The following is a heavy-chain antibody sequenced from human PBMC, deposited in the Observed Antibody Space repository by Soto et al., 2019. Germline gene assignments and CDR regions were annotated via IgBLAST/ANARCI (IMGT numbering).Heavy chain of an antibody. V-gene: IGHV3-43*01. J-gene: IGHJ6*02. CDR1: GFSFDDYT. CDR2: ISWDGDLL. CDR3: AKSKYGDSPLMDV. D-gene: IGHD4-17*01. Sequence: EVQLVESGGVVVQPGGSLRLSCAASGFSFDDYTMHWVRQAPGKGLEWVSLISWDGDLLGYADSVRGRFIISRDDVKKTLYLQMKSLRNDDTALYYCAKSKYGDSPLMDVWGRGTTVAVS.